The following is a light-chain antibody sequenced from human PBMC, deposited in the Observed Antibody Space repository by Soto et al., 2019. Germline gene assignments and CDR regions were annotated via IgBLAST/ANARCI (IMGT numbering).Light chain of an antibody. J-gene: IGKJ1*01. CDR3: QQYNNWPGT. Sequence: EKMMTQSPTTLSVFPRERATPSSKASQSVSSNLAWYQQKPGQAPRLLMYGASTRATGIPARFSGSGSGTEFTLTISSLQSEDFAVYYCQQYNNWPGTFGQGTKVDIK. CDR2: GAS. CDR1: QSVSSN. V-gene: IGKV3-15*01.